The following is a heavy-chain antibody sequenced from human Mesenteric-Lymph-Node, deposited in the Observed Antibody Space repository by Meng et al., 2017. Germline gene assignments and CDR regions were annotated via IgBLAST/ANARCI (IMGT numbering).Heavy chain of an antibody. D-gene: IGHD3-22*01. CDR3: ARGKYYYDSSGYLTYYYGMDV. Sequence: GESLKISCAASGFTFSSYDMHWVRQATGKGLEWVSAICTAGDTYYPDSVKGRFTISRENAKSPSYLQMNSLRAEDTAVYYCARGKYYYDSSGYLTYYYGMDVWGQGTTVTVSS. CDR2: ICTAGDT. V-gene: IGHV3-13*01. J-gene: IGHJ6*02. CDR1: GFTFSSYD.